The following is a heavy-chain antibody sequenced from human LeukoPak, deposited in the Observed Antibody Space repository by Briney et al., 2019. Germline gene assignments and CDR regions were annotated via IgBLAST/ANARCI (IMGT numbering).Heavy chain of an antibody. J-gene: IGHJ2*01. D-gene: IGHD6-19*01. Sequence: SETLSLTCTVFGGSVSSGSYYWSWIRQPPGKGLEWIGYIYYSGSTNYNPSLKSRVTISVDTSKNQFSLKLSSVTAADTAVYYCARDRGSSGSWYFDLWGRGTLVTVSS. CDR2: IYYSGST. CDR3: ARDRGSSGSWYFDL. CDR1: GGSVSSGSYY. V-gene: IGHV4-61*01.